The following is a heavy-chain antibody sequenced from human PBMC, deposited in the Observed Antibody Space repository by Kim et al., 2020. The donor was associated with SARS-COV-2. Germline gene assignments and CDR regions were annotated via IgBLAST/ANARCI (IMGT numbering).Heavy chain of an antibody. J-gene: IGHJ4*02. CDR3: ARGAVAGDYFDY. Sequence: RYSPSFQGQVTISADKSISTAYLQWSSLKASDTAMYYCARGAVAGDYFDYWGQGTLVTVSS. D-gene: IGHD6-19*01. V-gene: IGHV5-51*01.